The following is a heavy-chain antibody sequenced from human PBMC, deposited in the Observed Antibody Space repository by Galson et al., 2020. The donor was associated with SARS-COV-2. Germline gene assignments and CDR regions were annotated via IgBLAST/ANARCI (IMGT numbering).Heavy chain of an antibody. D-gene: IGHD2-15*01. Sequence: SLTCTVSGDSISSSSYYWGWIRQPPGKGLEWIGSVYYGGSTYYNPSLKSRVTISVDTSKNQFSLKLSSVTAADTAVYYCVRWRYCSGGSCYGFDYWGQGTLVTVSS. CDR3: VRWRYCSGGSCYGFDY. V-gene: IGHV4-39*07. CDR2: VYYGGST. CDR1: GDSISSSSYY. J-gene: IGHJ4*02.